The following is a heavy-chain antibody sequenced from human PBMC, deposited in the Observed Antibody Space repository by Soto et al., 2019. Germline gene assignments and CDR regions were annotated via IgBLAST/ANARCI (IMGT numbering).Heavy chain of an antibody. CDR3: ARDPDHYSYYGLDV. J-gene: IGHJ6*02. CDR2: ISSDGDVI. Sequence: EVQLVESGGGLVQPGGSLRLSCTASGCAFSTLWMLCARQAPGKGLVWVSRISSDGDVISYADSVKGRFTISRDNAKNTLYLQMNSLRVGDTALYYCARDPDHYSYYGLDVWGQGTTVTVS. CDR1: GCAFSTLW. V-gene: IGHV3-74*03.